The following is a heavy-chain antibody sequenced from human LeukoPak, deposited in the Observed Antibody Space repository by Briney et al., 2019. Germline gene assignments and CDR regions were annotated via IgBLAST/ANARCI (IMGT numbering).Heavy chain of an antibody. CDR1: GFIVSSNY. CDR3: ARAEAFDI. CDR2: IYSGGYT. J-gene: IGHJ3*02. Sequence: GGSLRLSCAASGFIVSSNYMIWLRQSPGKGLEWVAVIYSGGYTYSADPVKGRFTISTDNSKNTVYLQMHCLRAEDTAIYYCARAEAFDIWGQGTMVSVSS. V-gene: IGHV3-53*01.